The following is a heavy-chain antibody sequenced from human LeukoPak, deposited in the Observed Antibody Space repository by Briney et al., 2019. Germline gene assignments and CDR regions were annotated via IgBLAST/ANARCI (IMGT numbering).Heavy chain of an antibody. CDR1: GFTFSSYE. CDR3: ARPPTPYGDYFDY. D-gene: IGHD2-15*01. CDR2: ISSSGSTI. Sequence: PGGSLRLSCAASGFTFSSYEMNWVRQAPGKGLEWVSYISSSGSTIYYADSVKGRFTISRDNAKNSLYLQMISLRAEDAAVYYCARPPTPYGDYFDYWGQGTLVTVSS. J-gene: IGHJ4*02. V-gene: IGHV3-48*03.